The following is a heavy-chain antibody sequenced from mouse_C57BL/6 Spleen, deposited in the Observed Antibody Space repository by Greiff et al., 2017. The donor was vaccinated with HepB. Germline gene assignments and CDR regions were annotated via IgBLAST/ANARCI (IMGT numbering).Heavy chain of an antibody. Sequence: EVKLVESEGGLVQPGSSMKLSCTASGFTFSDYYMAWVRQVPEKGLEWVANINYDGSSTYYLDSLKSRFIISRDNAKNILYLQMSSLKSEDTATYYCARGCYYVKGYYFDYWGQGTTLTVSS. CDR3: ARGCYYVKGYYFDY. J-gene: IGHJ2*01. D-gene: IGHD1-1*01. V-gene: IGHV5-16*01. CDR2: INYDGSST. CDR1: GFTFSDYY.